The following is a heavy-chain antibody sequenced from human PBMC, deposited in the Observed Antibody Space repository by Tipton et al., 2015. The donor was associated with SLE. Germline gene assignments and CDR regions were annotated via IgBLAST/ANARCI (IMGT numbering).Heavy chain of an antibody. J-gene: IGHJ4*02. CDR3: ARAGYCSGGSCYHDY. CDR1: GGSISSSRYY. V-gene: IGHV4-39*07. Sequence: TLSLTCTVSGGSISSSRYYWGWIRQPPGKGLEWIGSIYHSGTAYYNPSLKSRVTISVDTSKNQISLKLSSVTAADTAVYYCARAGYCSGGSCYHDYWGQGTLVTVSS. D-gene: IGHD2-15*01. CDR2: IYHSGTA.